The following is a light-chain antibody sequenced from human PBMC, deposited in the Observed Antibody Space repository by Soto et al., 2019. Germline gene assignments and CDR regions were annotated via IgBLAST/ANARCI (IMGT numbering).Light chain of an antibody. CDR3: YSYTSSNTYV. CDR1: SSDVGGYNY. CDR2: DVS. V-gene: IGLV2-14*03. Sequence: QSALTQPASVSGSPGQSITISCTGTSSDVGGYNYVSWYQHHPGKVPQHMIYDVSNRPSGVSNRFSGSKSGNTASLTISGLQAEDEADYYCYSYTSSNTYVFGTGTKVTVL. J-gene: IGLJ1*01.